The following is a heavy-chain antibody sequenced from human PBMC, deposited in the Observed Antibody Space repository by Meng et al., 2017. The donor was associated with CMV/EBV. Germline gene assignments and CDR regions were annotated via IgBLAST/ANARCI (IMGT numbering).Heavy chain of an antibody. CDR3: ARGGNWFDP. CDR2: INHSGST. V-gene: IGHV4-34*01. Sequence: QLRPRQWGAGLLKPSETLSLTCAVYGGSFSGYYWSWIRQPPGKGLEWIGEINHSGSTNYNSSLKSRVTISVDTSKNQFSLKLSSVTAADTAVYYCARGGNWFDPWGQGTLVTVFS. CDR1: GGSFSGYY. J-gene: IGHJ5*02.